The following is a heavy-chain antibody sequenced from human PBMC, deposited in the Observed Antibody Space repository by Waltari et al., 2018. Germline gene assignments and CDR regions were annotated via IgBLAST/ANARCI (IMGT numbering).Heavy chain of an antibody. CDR3: ARAFYDFWSGYMYNWFDP. V-gene: IGHV1-3*01. CDR2: INAGNGNT. CDR1: GYTFTSYA. Sequence: QVQLVQSGAEVKKPGASVKVSCKASGYTFTSYAMHWVRQAPGPRLEWMGWINAGNGNTKYSQKFQGRVTITRDTSASTAYMELSSLRSEDTAVYYCARAFYDFWSGYMYNWFDPWGQGTLVTVSS. D-gene: IGHD3-3*01. J-gene: IGHJ5*02.